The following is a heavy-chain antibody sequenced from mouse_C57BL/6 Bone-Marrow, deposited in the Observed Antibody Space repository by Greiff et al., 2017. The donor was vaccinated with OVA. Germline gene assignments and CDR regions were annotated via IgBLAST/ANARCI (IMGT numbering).Heavy chain of an antibody. V-gene: IGHV1-4*01. CDR3: ARRMETAQAYFDY. D-gene: IGHD3-2*02. J-gene: IGHJ2*01. CDR1: GYTFTSYT. CDR2: INPSSGYT. Sequence: VQLQQSGAELARPGASVKMSCKASGYTFTSYTMHWVKQRPGQGLEWIGYINPSSGYTKYNQKFKDKATLTADKSSSTAYMQLSSLTSEDSAVYYCARRMETAQAYFDYWGQGTTLTVST.